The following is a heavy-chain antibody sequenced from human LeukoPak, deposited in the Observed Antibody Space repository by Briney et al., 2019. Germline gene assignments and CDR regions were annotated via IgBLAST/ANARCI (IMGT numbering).Heavy chain of an antibody. CDR2: ISSSSSTI. CDR1: GFTFSSYS. CDR3: ARVGPLTDFFTYGSGDS. V-gene: IGHV3-48*04. Sequence: GGSLRLSCAASGFTFSSYSINWVRQAPGKGLEWVSYISSSSSTIYYADSVKGRFTFSRDNAKNSLYLQMNSLRAEDTAVYYCARVGPLTDFFTYGSGDSWGQGTLVTVSS. J-gene: IGHJ4*02. D-gene: IGHD3-10*01.